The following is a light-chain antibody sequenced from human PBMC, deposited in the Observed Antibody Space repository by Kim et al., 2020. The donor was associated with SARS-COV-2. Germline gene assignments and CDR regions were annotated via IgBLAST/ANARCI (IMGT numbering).Light chain of an antibody. Sequence: GGRATLSGGASQSVTDNYGAWYQQKPGQAPRRRMYGMSNRATGIVDRCSGSGSGTDCTLTIRRLEPEDSAVYFCQEDGSLPLTCGGGTKVDIK. CDR2: GMS. CDR1: QSVTDNY. CDR3: QEDGSLPLT. J-gene: IGKJ4*01. V-gene: IGKV3-20*01.